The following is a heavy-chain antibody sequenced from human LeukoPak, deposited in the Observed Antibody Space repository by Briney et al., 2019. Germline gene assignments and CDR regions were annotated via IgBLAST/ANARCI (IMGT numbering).Heavy chain of an antibody. Sequence: GESLKISCKGSGYSFTSYWIGWVRQMLGKGLEWMGIIYPGDSDTRYSPSFQGQVTISADKSISTAYLQWSSLKASDTAMYYCARLERITMIVVVPYGMDVWGQGTTVTVSS. CDR3: ARLERITMIVVVPYGMDV. CDR1: GYSFTSYW. J-gene: IGHJ6*02. CDR2: IYPGDSDT. D-gene: IGHD3-22*01. V-gene: IGHV5-51*01.